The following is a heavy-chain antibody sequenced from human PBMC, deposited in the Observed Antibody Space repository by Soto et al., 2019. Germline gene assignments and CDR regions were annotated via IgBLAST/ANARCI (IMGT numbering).Heavy chain of an antibody. V-gene: IGHV5-51*01. J-gene: IGHJ5*02. CDR2: IYPGDSDT. D-gene: IGHD3-10*01. CDR1: GYSFTSYW. CDR3: ARRGSGSPSRAWFDP. Sequence: GESLKISCKGSGYSFTSYWIGWVRQMPGKGLEWMGIIYPGDSDTRYSPSFQGQVTISADKPISTAYLQWSSLKASDTAMYYCARRGSGSPSRAWFDPWGQGTLVTVSS.